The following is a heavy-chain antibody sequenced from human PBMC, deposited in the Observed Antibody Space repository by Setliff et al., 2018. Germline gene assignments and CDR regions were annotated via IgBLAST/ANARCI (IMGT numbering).Heavy chain of an antibody. V-gene: IGHV1-8*03. CDR3: ARGRRGNYDFWSGYSNWFDP. J-gene: IGHJ5*02. CDR1: GYTFTSYD. Sequence: GASVKVSCKASGYTFTSYDINWVRQATGQGLEWMGWMNPNSGNTGYAQKFQGRVTITRNTSISTAYMELSSLRSEDTAVYYCARGRRGNYDFWSGYSNWFDPWGQGTLGTVSS. D-gene: IGHD3-3*01. CDR2: MNPNSGNT.